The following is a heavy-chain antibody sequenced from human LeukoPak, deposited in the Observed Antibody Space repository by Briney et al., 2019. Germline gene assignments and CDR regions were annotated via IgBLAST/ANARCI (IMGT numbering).Heavy chain of an antibody. Sequence: GGSLRLSCAASRFTFSSYSMNWVRQAPGKGLEWVSSISSSSSYIYYADSVKGRFTISRDNAKNSLYLQMNSLRAEDTAVYYCARAETRLEDAFDIWGQGTMVTVSS. CDR1: RFTFSSYS. J-gene: IGHJ3*02. CDR2: ISSSSSYI. V-gene: IGHV3-21*01. D-gene: IGHD6-19*01. CDR3: ARAETRLEDAFDI.